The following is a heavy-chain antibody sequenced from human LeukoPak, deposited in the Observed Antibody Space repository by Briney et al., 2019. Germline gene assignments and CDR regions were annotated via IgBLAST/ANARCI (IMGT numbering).Heavy chain of an antibody. D-gene: IGHD6-6*01. V-gene: IGHV3-23*01. Sequence: GGSLRLSCAASGFTFSSYAMSWDRQAPGKGLEWFSAITDSGGDTYYADSVKGRFTISRDNSNNALYLQMNSLKADDTAVYYCAKGSSTSRPYYFDYWGQGTLITVSS. J-gene: IGHJ4*02. CDR2: ITDSGGDT. CDR3: AKGSSTSRPYYFDY. CDR1: GFTFSSYA.